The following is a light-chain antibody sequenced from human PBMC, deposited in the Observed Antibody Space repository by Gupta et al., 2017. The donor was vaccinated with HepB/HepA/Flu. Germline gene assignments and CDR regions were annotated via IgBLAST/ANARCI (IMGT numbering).Light chain of an antibody. Sequence: QSALTQPASVSESPGQSITISFTVSSSDVGNYKYVSWYQQYPGKAPKLIIYDVINRPSGVSNRLSGSTSGNTASLTISGLQAEDEADYYCSSYTTRKTLVYGEGPKVTVL. J-gene: IGLJ3*02. CDR1: SSDVGNYKY. V-gene: IGLV2-14*01. CDR2: DVI. CDR3: SSYTTRKTLV.